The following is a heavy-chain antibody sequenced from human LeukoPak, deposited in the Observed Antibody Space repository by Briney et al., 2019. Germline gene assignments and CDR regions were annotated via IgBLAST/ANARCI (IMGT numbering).Heavy chain of an antibody. V-gene: IGHV1-69*13. Sequence: GASVKVSCKASGGTFSNYAISWVRQAPGQGLEWMGGIIPIFGTANYAQKFQGRVTITADESTSTAYMELSSLRSEDTAVYYRARKIAAAPDAFDIWGQGTMITVSS. CDR3: ARKIAAAPDAFDI. CDR2: IIPIFGTA. CDR1: GGTFSNYA. J-gene: IGHJ3*02. D-gene: IGHD6-13*01.